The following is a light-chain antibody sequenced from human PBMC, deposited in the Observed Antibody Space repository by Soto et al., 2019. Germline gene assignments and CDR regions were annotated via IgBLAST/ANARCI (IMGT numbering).Light chain of an antibody. Sequence: QLVLTQSPSASASPGASVKLTCTLSSGHITYDITWHQQQPEKGPRYLMKVRADGSHTKGDGIPDRFSGSTSGAERYLTISGLRSEDEADYYCQTWGTDYRIFGGGTKLTVL. V-gene: IGLV4-69*02. CDR1: SGHITYD. CDR2: VRADGSH. J-gene: IGLJ2*01. CDR3: QTWGTDYRI.